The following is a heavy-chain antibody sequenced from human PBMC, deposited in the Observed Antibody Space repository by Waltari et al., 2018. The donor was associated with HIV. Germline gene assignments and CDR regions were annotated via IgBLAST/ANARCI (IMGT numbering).Heavy chain of an antibody. D-gene: IGHD3-3*01. Sequence: QITLKESGPTLVKPTQTPTLTCNFYGFSLSTSGVGAGRIRQPPGKALEWLALIYWDDDQRYSRSLTSRLTITNDTSKNQVVLTMTNMDPVDAATYSCAHQYFDDFWGDYGLGYWSQGTLFTVSS. J-gene: IGHJ4*02. V-gene: IGHV2-5*02. CDR1: GFSLSTSGVG. CDR2: IYWDDDQ. CDR3: AHQYFDDFWGDYGLGY.